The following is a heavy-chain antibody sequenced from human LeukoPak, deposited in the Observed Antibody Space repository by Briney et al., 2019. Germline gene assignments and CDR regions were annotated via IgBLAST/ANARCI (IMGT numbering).Heavy chain of an antibody. CDR3: ARGTRASFFDI. V-gene: IGHV1-18*01. CDR2: ISAYNGNT. Sequence: ASVKVSCKPSGYALTSYGISWVRQAPGQGLEWMGWISAYNGNTNYAQKFQGRVAMTTDRSRTTAFIEVTSLTYDDTAVYYCARGTRASFFDIWGQGPMVTVSS. CDR1: GYALTSYG. J-gene: IGHJ3*02.